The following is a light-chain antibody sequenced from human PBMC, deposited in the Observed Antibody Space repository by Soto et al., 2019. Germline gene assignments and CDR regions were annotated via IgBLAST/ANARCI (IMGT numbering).Light chain of an antibody. Sequence: DIQVTQSPSTLSASVGDRVTITCRASQSISSWLAWYQQKPGKPPKLLIYKASTLKSGVPSRFSGSGSGTEFTLTIRSLQPDDFASYYCQQYDRYSTFGQGTKLEIK. V-gene: IGKV1-5*03. CDR1: QSISSW. J-gene: IGKJ2*01. CDR2: KAS. CDR3: QQYDRYST.